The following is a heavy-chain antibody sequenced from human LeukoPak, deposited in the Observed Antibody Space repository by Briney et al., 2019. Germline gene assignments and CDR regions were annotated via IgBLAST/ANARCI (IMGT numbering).Heavy chain of an antibody. V-gene: IGHV3-11*04. CDR2: ISSSGVTK. Sequence: GGSLRLSCAASGFTFSDYYMSWIRQAPGKGLEWVSYISSSGVTKYYADSVKGRFTISRDNAKNSLYLQMNSLRAEDTAVYYCAKGSDQLGGYYYYYYYMDVWGKGTTVTVSS. CDR1: GFTFSDYY. J-gene: IGHJ6*03. CDR3: AKGSDQLGGYYYYYYYMDV. D-gene: IGHD2-2*01.